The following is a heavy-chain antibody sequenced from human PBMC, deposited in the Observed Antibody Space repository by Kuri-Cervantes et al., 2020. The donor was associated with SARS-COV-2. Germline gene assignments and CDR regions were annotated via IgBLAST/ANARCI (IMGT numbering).Heavy chain of an antibody. J-gene: IGHJ4*02. Sequence: ASVKVSCKASGYTFTGYYMHWVRQAPGQGLEWMGWINPNSGSTNYAQKFQGRVTMTRDTSTSTAYMELSRLRSDDTAVYYSARGEVPYDADYWGRGTLVTVSS. CDR2: INPNSGST. CDR1: GYTFTGYY. V-gene: IGHV1-2*02. D-gene: IGHD3-22*01. CDR3: ARGEVPYDADY.